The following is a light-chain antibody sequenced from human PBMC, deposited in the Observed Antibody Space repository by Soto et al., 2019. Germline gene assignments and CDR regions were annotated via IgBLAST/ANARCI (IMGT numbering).Light chain of an antibody. Sequence: DIVMTQSPATLSVSPGEGATLSCRASQSVSHNLAWYQQKPGQAPRLLIYGASTRDTGIPTRFSGSGSGTEFTLTISSLQSEDFAVYYCEQYNSWPPLYTFGQGTKLEIK. CDR3: EQYNSWPPLYT. J-gene: IGKJ2*01. CDR2: GAS. V-gene: IGKV3-15*01. CDR1: QSVSHN.